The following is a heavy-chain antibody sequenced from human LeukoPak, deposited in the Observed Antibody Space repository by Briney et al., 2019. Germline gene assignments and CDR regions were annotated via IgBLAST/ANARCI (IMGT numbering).Heavy chain of an antibody. D-gene: IGHD3-22*01. V-gene: IGHV3-23*01. Sequence: GGSLRLSCAAFGFTFSSYAMSWVRQAPGKGLEWVSAISGSGGSTYYADSVKGRFTISRDNSKNTLYLQMNSLRAEDTAVYYCAKDSYYDSSGYYNYWGQGTLVTVSS. CDR3: AKDSYYDSSGYYNY. J-gene: IGHJ4*02. CDR2: ISGSGGST. CDR1: GFTFSSYA.